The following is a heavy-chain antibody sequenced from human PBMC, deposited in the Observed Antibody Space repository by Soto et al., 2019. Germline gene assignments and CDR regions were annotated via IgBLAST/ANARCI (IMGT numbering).Heavy chain of an antibody. CDR1: GGCFIGYY. CDR3: ARVRDYSAGY. V-gene: IGHV4-34*01. J-gene: IGHJ4*02. CDR2: INHSGST. Sequence: TPSLTRGVCGGCFIGYYLAWIRQPPGKGLEWIGEINHSGSTNYNPSLKSRVTISVDTSKNQFSLKLSSVTAADTAVYYCARVRDYSAGYWGQGTLVTVSS. D-gene: IGHD4-17*01.